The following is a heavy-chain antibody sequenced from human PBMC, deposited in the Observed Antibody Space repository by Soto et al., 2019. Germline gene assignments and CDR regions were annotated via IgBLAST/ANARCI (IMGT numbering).Heavy chain of an antibody. CDR3: AREAMYMVRGVIGSYYYYYMDV. D-gene: IGHD3-10*01. CDR2: IKQDGSEK. J-gene: IGHJ6*03. CDR1: GFNFSSYW. Sequence: PGGSLRLSCAASGFNFSSYWMSWVRQAPGKGLEWVANIKQDGSEKYYVDSVKGRFTISRDNAKNSLYLQMNSLRAEDTAVYYCAREAMYMVRGVIGSYYYYYMDVWGKGTTVTVSS. V-gene: IGHV3-7*01.